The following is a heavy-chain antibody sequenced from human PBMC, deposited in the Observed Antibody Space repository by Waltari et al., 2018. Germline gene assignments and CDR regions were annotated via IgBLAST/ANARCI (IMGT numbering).Heavy chain of an antibody. D-gene: IGHD3-22*01. Sequence: QVQLMQSGAEVKKPGASVKVSCKAPGYTFTGYYMHRVLQAPGQGPEWMGWINPNSGATTYARNFRARVTMTRDTSISTAYMELRRLKSDDTAVYYCAANGEEDNDSSGYYPGYWGQGTLVTISS. CDR1: GYTFTGYY. CDR2: INPNSGAT. V-gene: IGHV1-2*02. CDR3: AANGEEDNDSSGYYPGY. J-gene: IGHJ4*02.